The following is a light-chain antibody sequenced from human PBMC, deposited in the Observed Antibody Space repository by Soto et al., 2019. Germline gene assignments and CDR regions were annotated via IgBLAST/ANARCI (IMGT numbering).Light chain of an antibody. CDR2: EAS. CDR1: QTVSSS. Sequence: EIVLTQSPATLSLSPGERATLSCRASQTVSSSLAWYQQKPGQAPRLLIYEASNRATGIPARFSGSGSGADLTLTISSLETEDFAAYYCQQYASSPPWTFGQGTKVDIK. J-gene: IGKJ1*01. CDR3: QQYASSPPWT. V-gene: IGKV3-11*01.